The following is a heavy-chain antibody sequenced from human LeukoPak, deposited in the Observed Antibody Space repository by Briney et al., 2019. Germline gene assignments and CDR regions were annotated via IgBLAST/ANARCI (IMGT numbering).Heavy chain of an antibody. J-gene: IGHJ4*02. CDR1: GFTFSTSS. Sequence: GGSLRLSCAASGFTFSTSSLNWVRQAPGKGLEWVSSISSSRSYIYYADSVKGRFTISRDNAKNSLYLQMNSLRAEDTAVYYCAKDHMTYGSGSYSDYWGQGTLVTVSS. D-gene: IGHD3-10*01. V-gene: IGHV3-21*04. CDR3: AKDHMTYGSGSYSDY. CDR2: ISSSRSYI.